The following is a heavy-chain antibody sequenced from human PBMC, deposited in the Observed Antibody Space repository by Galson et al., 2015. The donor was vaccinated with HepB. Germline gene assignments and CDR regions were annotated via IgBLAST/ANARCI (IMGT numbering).Heavy chain of an antibody. Sequence: SVKVSCKAFGYSFINYGLAWVRQVPGQGLEWMGWTSTYTGQSKYAENLRDRVTVTIDTSTNTAYLELRSLRPDDTAIYYCAREGLLMTTVTNGGPEYHYYGMDVWGQGTTVTVSS. J-gene: IGHJ6*02. V-gene: IGHV1-18*01. CDR2: TSTYTGQS. CDR3: AREGLLMTTVTNGGPEYHYYGMDV. D-gene: IGHD4-17*01. CDR1: GYSFINYG.